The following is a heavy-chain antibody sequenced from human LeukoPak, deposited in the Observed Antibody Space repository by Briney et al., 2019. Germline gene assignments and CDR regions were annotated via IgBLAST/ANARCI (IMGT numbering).Heavy chain of an antibody. CDR1: GGSFSGYY. V-gene: IGHV4-34*01. CDR3: VRGHPVGATDAFDI. CDR2: INHSGST. J-gene: IGHJ3*02. D-gene: IGHD1-26*01. Sequence: PSETLSLTCAVYGGSFSGYYWSWIRQPPGKGLEWIGEINHSGSTNYNPSLKSRVTISVDTSKNQFSLKLSSVTAADTAVYYCVRGHPVGATDAFDIWGQGTMVTVSS.